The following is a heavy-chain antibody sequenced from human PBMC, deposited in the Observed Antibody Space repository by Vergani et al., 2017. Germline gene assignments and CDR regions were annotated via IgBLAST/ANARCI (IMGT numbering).Heavy chain of an antibody. CDR2: IRYDGSNK. CDR3: AKRAADPHNYGMDV. CDR1: GFTFSSYG. D-gene: IGHD6-25*01. J-gene: IGHJ6*02. V-gene: IGHV3-30*02. Sequence: QVQLVESGGGVVQPGGSLRLSCAASGFTFSSYGMHWVRQAPGKGLEWVAFIRYDGSNKYYADSAKGRFTISRDNSKNTLYLQMNSLRAEDTAVYYCAKRAADPHNYGMDVWGQGTTVTVSS.